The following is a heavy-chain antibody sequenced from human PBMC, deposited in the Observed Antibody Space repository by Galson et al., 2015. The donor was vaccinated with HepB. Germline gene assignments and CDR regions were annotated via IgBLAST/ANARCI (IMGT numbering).Heavy chain of an antibody. CDR1: GGSISSSSYY. CDR2: IYYSGST. J-gene: IGHJ4*02. CDR3: ARRTLYGGNPGYDY. D-gene: IGHD4-23*01. V-gene: IGHV4-39*01. Sequence: SETLSLTCTVFGGSISSSSYYWGWIRQPPGKGLEWIGSIYYSGSTYYNPSLKSRVTISVDTSKNQFSLKLSSVTAADTAVYYCARRTLYGGNPGYDYWGQGTLVTVSS.